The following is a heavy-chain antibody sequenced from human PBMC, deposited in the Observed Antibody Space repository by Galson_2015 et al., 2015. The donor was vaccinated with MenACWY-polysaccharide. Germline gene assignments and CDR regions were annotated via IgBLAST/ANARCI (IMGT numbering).Heavy chain of an antibody. Sequence: PALVKPTQTLTLTCTFSGFSLSTSGTRVSWIRQAPGKALEWLARIDWDDAKFYSTSLKTRLTISKDTSKNQVVLTMTNMDPVDTATYYCAHRRGDSSTWYITSFDYWGQGTLVTVSS. CDR3: AHRRGDSSTWYITSFDY. CDR1: GFSLSTSGTR. J-gene: IGHJ4*02. D-gene: IGHD6-13*01. V-gene: IGHV2-70*04. CDR2: IDWDDAK.